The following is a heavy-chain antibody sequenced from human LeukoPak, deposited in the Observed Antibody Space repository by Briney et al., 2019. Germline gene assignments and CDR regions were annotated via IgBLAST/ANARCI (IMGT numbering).Heavy chain of an antibody. V-gene: IGHV4-30-2*01. D-gene: IGHD3-10*01. J-gene: IGHJ4*02. CDR3: ARGGPLWFGELSYFDY. CDR2: IYHSGST. CDR1: GGSISSGGYS. Sequence: SQTLSLTCAVSGGSISSGGYSWSWIRQPPGKGLEWIGYIYHSGSTYYNPSLKSRVTISVGRSKNQFSLKLSSVTAADTAVYYCARGGPLWFGELSYFDYWGQGTLVTVSS.